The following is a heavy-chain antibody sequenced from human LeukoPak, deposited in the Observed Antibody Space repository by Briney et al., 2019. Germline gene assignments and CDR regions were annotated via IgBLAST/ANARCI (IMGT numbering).Heavy chain of an antibody. CDR2: ISGSGGST. CDR3: ASANDYYDSSGYGY. Sequence: GGSLRLSCAASGFTFNSYAMSWVRQAPGKGLEWVSAISGSGGSTYYADSVKGRFTISRDNSKNTLYLQMNSLRAEDTAVYYCASANDYYDSSGYGYWGQGTLVTVSS. CDR1: GFTFNSYA. J-gene: IGHJ4*02. D-gene: IGHD3-22*01. V-gene: IGHV3-23*01.